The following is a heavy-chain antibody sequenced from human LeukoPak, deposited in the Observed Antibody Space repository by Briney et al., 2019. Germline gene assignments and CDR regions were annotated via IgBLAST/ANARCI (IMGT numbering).Heavy chain of an antibody. J-gene: IGHJ4*02. V-gene: IGHV5-51*01. Sequence: GESLKISCKGSGYSFNTFYIGWVRQTPETGLEWMGNIYPSDSETKYKPSFQGQITISVDKAITTAYLHLSSLKASDTGMYYCARLIYYGSGRTYFFDSWGQGTLVTVSP. D-gene: IGHD3-10*01. CDR3: ARLIYYGSGRTYFFDS. CDR1: GYSFNTFY. CDR2: IYPSDSET.